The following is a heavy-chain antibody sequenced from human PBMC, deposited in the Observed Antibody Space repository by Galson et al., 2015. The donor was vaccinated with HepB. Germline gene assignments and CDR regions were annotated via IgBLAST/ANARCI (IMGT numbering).Heavy chain of an antibody. Sequence: TLSLTCTVSGGSISSGGYYWSWIRQHPGKGLEWIGYIYYSGSTYYNPSLKSRVTISVDTSKNQFSLKVRSVTAADTAVYYCARGVDSGVLVGEDCDYWGQGTLVTVSS. CDR2: IYYSGST. D-gene: IGHD3-10*01. J-gene: IGHJ4*02. CDR1: GGSISSGGYY. V-gene: IGHV4-31*03. CDR3: ARGVDSGVLVGEDCDY.